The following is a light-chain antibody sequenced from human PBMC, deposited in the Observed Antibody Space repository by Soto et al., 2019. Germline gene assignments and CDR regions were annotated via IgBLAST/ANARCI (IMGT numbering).Light chain of an antibody. CDR1: QSVLYSSNNKNY. CDR3: QQYYTNALT. Sequence: DIVMTQSPDSLAVSLGERATINCKSSQSVLYSSNNKNYLAWYQQKPGQPPKLLIYWASTRESGVPDRFSGSGSGTDFTITISSLQAEDVAVYYCQQYYTNALTFGGGTKV. V-gene: IGKV4-1*01. CDR2: WAS. J-gene: IGKJ4*01.